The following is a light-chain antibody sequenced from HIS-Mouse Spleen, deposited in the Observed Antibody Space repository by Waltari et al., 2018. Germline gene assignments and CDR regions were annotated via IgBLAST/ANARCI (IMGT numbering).Light chain of an antibody. J-gene: IGLJ2*01. V-gene: IGLV3-10*01. CDR2: EDS. CDR1: ALPKTY. Sequence: SYELTQPPSVSVSPGQTARIPCSGHALPKTYAYWYQQKSGQAPVLVIYEDSKRPSGIPERFSGSSSGTMATLTISGAQVEDEADYYCYSTDSSGNHRVFGGGTKLTVL. CDR3: YSTDSSGNHRV.